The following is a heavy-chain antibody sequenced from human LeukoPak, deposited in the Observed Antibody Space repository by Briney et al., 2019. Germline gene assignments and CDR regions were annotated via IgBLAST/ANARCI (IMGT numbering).Heavy chain of an antibody. V-gene: IGHV3-30*18. CDR1: GFTFSSYG. CDR2: ISYDGSNR. Sequence: PGGSLRLSCAASGFTFSSYGMHWVRQAPGKGLEWVAVISYDGSNRYYADSVEGRFTISRDNSKNTLYLQMNSLRAEDTAVYYCAKVGVRGATTSVSIDYWGQGTLVTVSS. CDR3: AKVGVRGATTSVSIDY. J-gene: IGHJ4*02. D-gene: IGHD1-26*01.